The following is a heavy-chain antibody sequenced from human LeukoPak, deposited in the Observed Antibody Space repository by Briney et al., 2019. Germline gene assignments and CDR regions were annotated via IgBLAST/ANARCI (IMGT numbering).Heavy chain of an antibody. CDR1: GFTFSDYY. D-gene: IGHD3-3*01. CDR2: ITSNGNSV. V-gene: IGHV3-11*04. Sequence: PGGSLRLSCVASGFTFSDYYMGWIRQAPGKGLEWVSYITSNGNSVYYAASVKGRFTISRDNAKNSLYLQVNSLTAEDTAVYYCARAGVDTSGYYYQGFDYWGQGTLVTVSS. CDR3: ARAGVDTSGYYYQGFDY. J-gene: IGHJ4*02.